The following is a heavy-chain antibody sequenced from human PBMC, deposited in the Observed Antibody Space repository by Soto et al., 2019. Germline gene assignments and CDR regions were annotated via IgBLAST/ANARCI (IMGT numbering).Heavy chain of an antibody. CDR1: GYTFTDDW. CDR3: ARHTRNFPYYYYAMDV. J-gene: IGHJ6*02. CDR2: IYPGDSDT. Sequence: GESLKISCKGSGYTFTDDWIGWVRQLPGKGLEWMGIIYPGDSDTRYSPSFQGHVTITVDKSTNTAYLQWNTLRASDTAMYYCARHTRNFPYYYYAMDVWAQGTTVTASS. V-gene: IGHV5-51*01. D-gene: IGHD2-2*01.